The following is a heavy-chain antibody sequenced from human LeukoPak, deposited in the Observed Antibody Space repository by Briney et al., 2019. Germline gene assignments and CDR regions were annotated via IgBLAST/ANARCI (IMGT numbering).Heavy chain of an antibody. Sequence: SETLSLTCAVSGYSISSGYYWGWIRQPPGKGLEWIGSIYHSGSTYYNPSLKSRVTISVDTSKNQFSLKLSSVTAADTVVYYCARQPSNYDYVWGSYRTHLNFDYWGQGTLVTVSS. J-gene: IGHJ4*02. CDR2: IYHSGST. D-gene: IGHD3-16*02. CDR1: GYSISSGYY. V-gene: IGHV4-38-2*01. CDR3: ARQPSNYDYVWGSYRTHLNFDY.